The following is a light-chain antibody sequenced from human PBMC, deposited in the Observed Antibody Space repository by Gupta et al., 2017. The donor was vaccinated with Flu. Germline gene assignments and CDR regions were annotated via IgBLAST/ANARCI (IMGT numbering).Light chain of an antibody. V-gene: IGLV3-10*01. J-gene: IGLJ3*02. CDR2: EDS. Sequence: SYELTQPPSVSVSPGQTARITCSGDALPKKYAYWYQQKSGQAPVLVIYEDSKRPSGIPERFSGPSSGTMATLTIXGXQVEDEXDYYCYSTDSSGNHRVFGGGTRLTVL. CDR3: YSTDSSGNHRV. CDR1: ALPKKY.